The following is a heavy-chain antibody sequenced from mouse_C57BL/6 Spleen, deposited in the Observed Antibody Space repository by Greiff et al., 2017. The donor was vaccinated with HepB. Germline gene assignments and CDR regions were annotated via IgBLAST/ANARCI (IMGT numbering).Heavy chain of an antibody. CDR1: GFSFNTYA. CDR2: IRSKSNNYAT. Sequence: EVQLVESGGGLVQPKGSLKLSCAASGFSFNTYAMNWVRQAPGKGLEWVARIRSKSNNYATYYADSVKDRFTISRDDSESMLYLQMNNLKTEDTAMYYCVRQHYGWYFDVWGTGTTVTVSS. J-gene: IGHJ1*03. D-gene: IGHD1-1*01. CDR3: VRQHYGWYFDV. V-gene: IGHV10-1*01.